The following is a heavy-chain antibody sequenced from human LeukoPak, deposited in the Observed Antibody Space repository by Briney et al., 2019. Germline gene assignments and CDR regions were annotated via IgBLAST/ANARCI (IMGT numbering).Heavy chain of an antibody. Sequence: GASVKVSCRTSGYTFTNYGLSWVRQAPGQGLEWMGWISVYNGNTDYPQKLQGRVTMTTDTSTTTAYMELRSLRSDDTAVYYCATAGVPDEYFQHWGQGTLVTVSS. V-gene: IGHV1-18*01. J-gene: IGHJ1*01. CDR3: ATAGVPDEYFQH. CDR1: GYTFTNYG. D-gene: IGHD3-10*01. CDR2: ISVYNGNT.